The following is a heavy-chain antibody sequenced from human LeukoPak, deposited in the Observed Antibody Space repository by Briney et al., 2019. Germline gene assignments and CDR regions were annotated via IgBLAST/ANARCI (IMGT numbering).Heavy chain of an antibody. CDR1: GGSISSSSYY. J-gene: IGHJ4*02. Sequence: PSETLSLTCTVSGGSISSSSYYGGWIRQPPGKGLEWIGSIYYSGSPYYNPSLKSRVTISVDTSKNHFSLRLSSVTASDTAVYYCARGGSTVVTPLQHWGQGTLVTVSS. V-gene: IGHV4-39*02. CDR2: IYYSGSP. CDR3: ARGGSTVVTPLQH. D-gene: IGHD4-23*01.